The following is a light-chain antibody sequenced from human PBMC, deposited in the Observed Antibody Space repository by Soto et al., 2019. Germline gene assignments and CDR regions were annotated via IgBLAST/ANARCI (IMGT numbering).Light chain of an antibody. V-gene: IGKV3-20*01. CDR3: QQYGSSPRT. CDR2: GAS. Sequence: EIVLTQSPGTLSLSPGERATLSCRASQTISSSYLAWYQHKPGQAPRLLIYGASSRATAIPDRFSGSGSGTDFTLTISRLEPEDFAVYYCQQYGSSPRTFGQGTKVDIK. J-gene: IGKJ1*01. CDR1: QTISSSY.